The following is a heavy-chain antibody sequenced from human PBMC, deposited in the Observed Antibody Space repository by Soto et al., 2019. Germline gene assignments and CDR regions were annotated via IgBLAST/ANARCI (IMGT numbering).Heavy chain of an antibody. CDR3: AKVQGDILTGYSYYFDY. V-gene: IGHV3-23*01. J-gene: IGHJ4*02. Sequence: GGSLRLSCAASGFTFSSYAMSWVRQAPGKGLEWVSAISGSGGSTYYADSAKGRFTISRDNSKNTQYLQMNSLRAEDTAVYYCAKVQGDILTGYSYYFDYWGQGTLVTVSS. CDR1: GFTFSSYA. D-gene: IGHD3-9*01. CDR2: ISGSGGST.